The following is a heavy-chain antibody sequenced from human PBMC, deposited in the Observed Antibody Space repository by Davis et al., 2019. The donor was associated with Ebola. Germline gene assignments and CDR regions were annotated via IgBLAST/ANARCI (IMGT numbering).Heavy chain of an antibody. J-gene: IGHJ4*02. Sequence: GESLKISCAASGFTFSSYGMHWVRQAPGKGLECVAVISYDGNQKYYADSVKGRFTIYRDNTRDSVYLQMDSLGVDDTAVYYCATDWGLGYCSTSTCSEVGWGQGTLVTVSS. CDR1: GFTFSSYG. D-gene: IGHD2-2*01. CDR2: ISYDGNQK. V-gene: IGHV3-33*05. CDR3: ATDWGLGYCSTSTCSEVG.